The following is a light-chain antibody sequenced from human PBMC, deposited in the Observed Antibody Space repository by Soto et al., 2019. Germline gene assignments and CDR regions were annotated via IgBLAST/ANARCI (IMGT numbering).Light chain of an antibody. CDR1: QSLLHSNGYNY. J-gene: IGKJ2*01. Sequence: DIVMTQSPLSLPVTPGAPASISCRSSQSLLHSNGYNYLDWYLQKPGQSPKLLIYLGSNRASVVPDGYSGSGSGTDFTLKISRVEAEDVGVYSCIQALHNPYTFGQGNNLHIK. CDR3: IQALHNPYT. CDR2: LGS. V-gene: IGKV2-28*01.